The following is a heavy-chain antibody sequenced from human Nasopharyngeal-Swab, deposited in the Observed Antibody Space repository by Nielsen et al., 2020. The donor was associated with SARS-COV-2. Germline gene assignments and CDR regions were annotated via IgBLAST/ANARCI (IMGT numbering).Heavy chain of an antibody. D-gene: IGHD2-2*01. CDR3: ARHDPGYHYFYGMDV. J-gene: IGHJ6*02. CDR1: GFTFSSYA. V-gene: IGHV3-23*01. Sequence: GGSLRLSCAASGFTFSSYAMSWVRQAPGKGLEWVSAISGSGGSTYYADSVKARFTISRDNSKNTLYLQMNSLRVEDTAVYYCARHDPGYHYFYGMDVWGQGTTVTVSS. CDR2: ISGSGGST.